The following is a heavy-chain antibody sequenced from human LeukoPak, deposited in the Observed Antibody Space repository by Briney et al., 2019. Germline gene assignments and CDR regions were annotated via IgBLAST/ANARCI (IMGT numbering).Heavy chain of an antibody. CDR1: GYTFTSYD. D-gene: IGHD3-10*01. CDR2: IIPIFGTA. V-gene: IGHV1-69*13. J-gene: IGHJ4*02. CDR3: ARAFGEFISFDY. Sequence: ASVKVSCKASGYTFTSYDINWVRQATGQGLEWMGGIIPIFGTANYAQKFQGRVTITADESTSTAYMELSSLRSEDTAVYYCARAFGEFISFDYWGQGTLVTVSS.